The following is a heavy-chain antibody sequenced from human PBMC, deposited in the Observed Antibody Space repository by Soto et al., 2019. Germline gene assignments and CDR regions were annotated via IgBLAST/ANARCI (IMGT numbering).Heavy chain of an antibody. CDR3: ARAPGITGTTSFRWYYYYMDV. CDR1: GFTFSDYY. Sequence: GGSLRLSCAASGFTFSDYYMSWIRQAPGKGLEWVSYISSSGSTIYYADSVKGRFTISRDNAKNSLYLQMNSLRAEDTAVYYCARAPGITGTTSFRWYYYYMDVWGKGTTVTVSS. CDR2: ISSSGSTI. D-gene: IGHD1-7*01. J-gene: IGHJ6*03. V-gene: IGHV3-11*01.